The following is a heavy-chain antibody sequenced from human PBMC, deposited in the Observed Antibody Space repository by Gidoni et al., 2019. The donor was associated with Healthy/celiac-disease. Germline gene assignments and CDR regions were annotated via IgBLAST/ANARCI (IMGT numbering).Heavy chain of an antibody. D-gene: IGHD3-10*01. Sequence: QVQLQESGPGLVKPSETLSLTCTVSGGSISSYYWSWIRQPPGKGLEWIGYIYYSGSTNYNPSLKSRVTISVDTSKNQFSLKLSSVTAADTAVYYCARGRRGAASLNWFDPWGQGTLVTVSS. CDR2: IYYSGST. CDR1: GGSISSYY. CDR3: ARGRRGAASLNWFDP. V-gene: IGHV4-59*01. J-gene: IGHJ5*02.